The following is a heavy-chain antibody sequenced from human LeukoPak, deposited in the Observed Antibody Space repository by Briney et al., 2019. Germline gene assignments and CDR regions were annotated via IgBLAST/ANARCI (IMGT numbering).Heavy chain of an antibody. J-gene: IGHJ4*02. CDR1: GFTFINYG. V-gene: IGHV3-15*04. Sequence: KSGGSLRLSCAASGFTFINYGMHWVRQAPGKGLEWVGRIESTTDGGTTDYAAPVKGRFTISRDDSQNMLFLQMNSLKTEDTAVYYCTHDWHREVLGDWGQGTLVTVSP. CDR2: IESTTDGGTT. D-gene: IGHD2-21*01. CDR3: THDWHREVLGD.